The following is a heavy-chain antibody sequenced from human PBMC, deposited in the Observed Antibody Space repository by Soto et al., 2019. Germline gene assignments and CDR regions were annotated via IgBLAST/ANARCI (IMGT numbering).Heavy chain of an antibody. D-gene: IGHD1-26*01. V-gene: IGHV1-8*01. Sequence: GASVKVSCKASGYTFTSYDINWVRQATGQGLEWMGWMNPNSGNTGYAQKFQGRATMTRNTSISTAYMELSSLRSEDTAVYYCARGRVRERYYYCGMDVWGQGTTVTVYS. CDR1: GYTFTSYD. CDR2: MNPNSGNT. CDR3: ARGRVRERYYYCGMDV. J-gene: IGHJ6*02.